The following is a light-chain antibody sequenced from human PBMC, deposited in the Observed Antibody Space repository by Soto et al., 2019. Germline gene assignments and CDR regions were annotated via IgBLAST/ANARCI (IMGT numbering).Light chain of an antibody. CDR3: CAYSTSGTYV. Sequence: QSALTQPASVSGSPGQSITFSCTGTSSDVGSYDYVSWHQQHPGKAPKLIIYDVNNRPSGVPSHFSVSKSGNTASLIISGLQTEDEADYYCCAYSTSGTYVFGTGTKVTVL. CDR2: DVN. J-gene: IGLJ1*01. V-gene: IGLV2-14*03. CDR1: SSDVGSYDY.